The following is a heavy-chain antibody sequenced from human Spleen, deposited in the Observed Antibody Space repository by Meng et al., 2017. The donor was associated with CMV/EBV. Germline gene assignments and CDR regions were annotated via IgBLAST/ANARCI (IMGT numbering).Heavy chain of an antibody. D-gene: IGHD3-10*01. CDR1: GYTFIGYY. CDR2: INPETGDA. Sequence: ASVKVSCKASGYTFIGYYMHWMRQAPGQGLEWMGWINPETGDANYAQKFQGRVTMTRDTSISTAYMELSRLRSDDTAVYYCARGESELPGSGTNWGQGTLVTVSS. V-gene: IGHV1-2*02. J-gene: IGHJ4*02. CDR3: ARGESELPGSGTN.